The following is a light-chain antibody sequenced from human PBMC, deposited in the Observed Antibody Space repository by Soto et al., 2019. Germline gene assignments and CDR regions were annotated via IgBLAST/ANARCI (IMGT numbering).Light chain of an antibody. J-gene: IGLJ1*01. CDR3: SSYTAGGTI. V-gene: IGLV2-14*01. CDR2: EVR. Sequence: QSALTQPASVSGSPGQSITISCTGTGSDVGGYNYVSWYQQYPGKAPKLLIYEVRNRPSGVSNRFSGSKSGNTASLTISGLQAEDEADYYCSSYTAGGTIFGTGTKLTVL. CDR1: GSDVGGYNY.